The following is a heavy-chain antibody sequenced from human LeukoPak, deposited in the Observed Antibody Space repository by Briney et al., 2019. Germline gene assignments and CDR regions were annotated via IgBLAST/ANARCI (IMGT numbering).Heavy chain of an antibody. CDR3: ARQVRYYYDSSGYYYDY. V-gene: IGHV4-39*01. J-gene: IGHJ4*02. CDR2: IYYSGST. CDR1: GGSISSSSYY. Sequence: SETLSLTCTVSGGSISSSSYYWGWIRRPPGKGLEWIGSIYYSGSTYYNPSLKSRVTISVDTSKNQFSLKLSSVTAADTAVYYCARQVRYYYDSSGYYYDYWGQGTLVTVSS. D-gene: IGHD3-22*01.